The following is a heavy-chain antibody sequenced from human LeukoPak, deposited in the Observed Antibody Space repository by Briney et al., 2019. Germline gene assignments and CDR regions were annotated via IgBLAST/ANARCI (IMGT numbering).Heavy chain of an antibody. CDR1: GGTFSSYA. V-gene: IGHV1-69*06. CDR2: IIPIFGTT. CDR3: ARIRDGYNDAYDI. Sequence: GASVKVSCKASGGTFSSYAISWVRQAPGQGLEWMGGIIPIFGTTNYAQKFQDRVTITADKSASTVYMELSSLRSEDTAIYYCARIRDGYNDAYDIWGQGTVVTVPS. D-gene: IGHD5-24*01. J-gene: IGHJ3*02.